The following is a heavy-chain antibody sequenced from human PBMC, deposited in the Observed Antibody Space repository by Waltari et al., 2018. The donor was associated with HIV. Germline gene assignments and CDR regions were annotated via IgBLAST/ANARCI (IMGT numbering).Heavy chain of an antibody. Sequence: QVQLQESGPGLVKPSETLSLTCAVSGYSISSGYYWCWIRLPPGKGLEWIGGIYHSGRTDYNPSLKSRVTISVDTSKNQFSLKLSSVTAADTAVYYCARGLWGYGSGPNWFDPWGQGTLVTVSS. D-gene: IGHD3-10*01. CDR3: ARGLWGYGSGPNWFDP. CDR2: IYHSGRT. V-gene: IGHV4-38-2*01. J-gene: IGHJ5*02. CDR1: GYSISSGYY.